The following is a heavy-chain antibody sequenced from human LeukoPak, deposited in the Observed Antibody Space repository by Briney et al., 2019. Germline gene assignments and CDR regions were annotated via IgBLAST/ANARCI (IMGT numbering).Heavy chain of an antibody. V-gene: IGHV3-21*01. D-gene: IGHD2-2*03. CDR3: AAGYCTSNSCSTFYGMDV. J-gene: IGHJ6*02. Sequence: SVKGRFTISRDNAKNSLYLRMNSLRAEDTAVYYCAAGYCTSNSCSTFYGMDVWGQGTTVTVSS.